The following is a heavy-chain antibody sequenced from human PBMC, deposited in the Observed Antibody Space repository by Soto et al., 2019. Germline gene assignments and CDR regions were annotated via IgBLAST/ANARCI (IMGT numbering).Heavy chain of an antibody. CDR1: GGSISRYY. Sequence: PSETRCLTCTVSGGSISRYYWSGSRQPPGKGLEWIGYIYYSGSTNYNPSLKSRVTISVDTSKNQFSLKLSSVTAADTAVYYCARQQWLVLNAFDIWGQGTMVT. CDR3: ARQQWLVLNAFDI. CDR2: IYYSGST. V-gene: IGHV4-59*01. J-gene: IGHJ3*02. D-gene: IGHD6-19*01.